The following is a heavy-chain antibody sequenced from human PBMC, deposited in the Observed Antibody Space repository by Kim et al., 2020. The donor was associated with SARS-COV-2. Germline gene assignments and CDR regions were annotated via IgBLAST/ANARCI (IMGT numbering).Heavy chain of an antibody. CDR2: IRSKAYGGTT. V-gene: IGHV3-49*03. CDR1: GFTFGDYA. CDR3: TREGYVGATPNFDY. J-gene: IGHJ4*02. D-gene: IGHD1-26*01. Sequence: GGSLRLSCTASGFTFGDYAMSWFRQAPGKGLEWVGFIRSKAYGGTTEYAASVKGRFTISRDDSKSIAYLQMNSLKTEDTAVYYCTREGYVGATPNFDYWGQRTLVTVSS.